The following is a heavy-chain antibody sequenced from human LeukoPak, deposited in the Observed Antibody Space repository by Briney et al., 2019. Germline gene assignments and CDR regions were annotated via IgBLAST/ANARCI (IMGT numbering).Heavy chain of an antibody. V-gene: IGHV4-34*01. Sequence: SETLSLTCAVYGGSFSGYYWSWFRQPPGKGLEWIGEINHSGSTNYNPSLKSRVTISVDTSKNQFSLKLSSVTAADTAVYYCARQNEYRDFWSGYSYYFDYWGQGTLVTVSS. CDR1: GGSFSGYY. CDR2: INHSGST. J-gene: IGHJ4*02. D-gene: IGHD3-3*01. CDR3: ARQNEYRDFWSGYSYYFDY.